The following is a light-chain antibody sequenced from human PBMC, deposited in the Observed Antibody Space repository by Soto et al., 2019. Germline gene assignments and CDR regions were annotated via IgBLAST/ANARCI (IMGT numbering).Light chain of an antibody. CDR1: SSNIGAGYD. V-gene: IGLV1-40*01. CDR2: GNS. CDR3: QSYDSSLSGYVV. Sequence: QSVLTQPPSVSGAPGQRVTISCTGSSSNIGAGYDVHWYQQLPGTAPKLLIYGNSNRPSGVPDRFSGSKSGTSASLAITGYQAEDEADCYCQSYDSSLSGYVVFGGGTKLTVL. J-gene: IGLJ2*01.